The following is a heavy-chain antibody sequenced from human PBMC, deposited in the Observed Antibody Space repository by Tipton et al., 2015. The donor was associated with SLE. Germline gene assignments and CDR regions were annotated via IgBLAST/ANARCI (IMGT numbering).Heavy chain of an antibody. CDR3: ARVHTGYSSSWSAYYYYMDG. Sequence: LRLSCTVSGGSISSSSYYWGWIRQPPGKGLEWIGSIYYSGSTYYNPSLKSRVTISVDTSKNQFSLKLSSVTAADTAVYYCARVHTGYSSSWSAYYYYMDGWGKGTTVTVSS. V-gene: IGHV4-39*07. D-gene: IGHD6-13*01. CDR2: IYYSGST. CDR1: GGSISSSSYY. J-gene: IGHJ6*03.